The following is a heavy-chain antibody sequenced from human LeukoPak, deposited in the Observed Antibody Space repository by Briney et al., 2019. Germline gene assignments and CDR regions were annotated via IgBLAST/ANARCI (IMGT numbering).Heavy chain of an antibody. Sequence: SQTLSLTCTLSGGSISSGDYYWSWIRQPPGKGLEWIGYIYYSGSTYYNPSLKSRVTISVDTSNNQFSLKLSPVTAADTAVYYCARRIWFWFDPWGQGTLVTVSS. J-gene: IGHJ5*02. V-gene: IGHV4-30-4*01. D-gene: IGHD3-10*01. CDR2: IYYSGST. CDR3: ARRIWFWFDP. CDR1: GGSISSGDYY.